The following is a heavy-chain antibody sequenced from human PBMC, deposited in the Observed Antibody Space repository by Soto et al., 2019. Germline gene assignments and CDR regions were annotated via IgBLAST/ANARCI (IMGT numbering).Heavy chain of an antibody. Sequence: GGSLRLSCAASGFMFSTYLMSWVRQAPGKGLEWVANIKQDGNEKFYVDSVKGRFTISRDNAKKSLYLQMNSLRADDTAVYYCVGALTYEVPYYYYGMDVWGQGTTVTVSS. D-gene: IGHD3-16*01. CDR3: VGALTYEVPYYYYGMDV. J-gene: IGHJ6*02. CDR1: GFMFSTYL. V-gene: IGHV3-7*01. CDR2: IKQDGNEK.